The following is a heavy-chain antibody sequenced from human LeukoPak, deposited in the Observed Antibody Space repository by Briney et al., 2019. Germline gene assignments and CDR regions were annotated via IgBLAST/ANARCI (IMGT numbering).Heavy chain of an antibody. CDR3: ARDRLTGSSWYVPSRWVYYYYMDV. CDR1: GYTFTGYY. J-gene: IGHJ6*03. V-gene: IGHV1-2*02. Sequence: ASVKVSCKASGYTFTGYYMHWVRQAPGQGLEWMGWINPNSGGTNYAQKFQGRVTMTRDTSISTAYMELSRLRSDDTAVYYCARDRLTGSSWYVPSRWVYYYYMDVWGKGTTVTVSS. D-gene: IGHD6-13*01. CDR2: INPNSGGT.